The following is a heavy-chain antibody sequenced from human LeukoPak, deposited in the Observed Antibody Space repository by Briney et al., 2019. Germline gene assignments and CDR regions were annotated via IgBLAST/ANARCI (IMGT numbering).Heavy chain of an antibody. D-gene: IGHD3-22*01. CDR3: AAHRGVYYYDSSGPF. J-gene: IGHJ2*01. CDR1: GFTFSSYG. V-gene: IGHV3-30*03. CDR2: ISYDGSNK. Sequence: QPGRSLRLSCAASGFTFSSYGMHWVRQAPGKGLEWVAVISYDGSNKYYADSVKGRFTISRDNSKNTLYLQMNSLRAEDTAVYYCAAHRGVYYYDSSGPFWGRGTLVTVSS.